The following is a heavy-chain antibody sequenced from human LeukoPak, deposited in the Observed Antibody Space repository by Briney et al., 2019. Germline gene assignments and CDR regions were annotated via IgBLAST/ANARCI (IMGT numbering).Heavy chain of an antibody. CDR2: IYPSGRT. CDR1: SGSMTDSC. J-gene: IGHJ4*02. V-gene: IGHV4-59*12. CDR3: TREGYDRSGYFLDF. D-gene: IGHD3-22*01. Sequence: ASETLSLTCSVSSGSMTDSCWSWLRQAPGKGFEWLGFIYPSGRTEYSPSLRSRVSFSVATSRMEATVRLRSVTASDTAVYYCTREGYDRSGYFLDFWGQGILVTVPS.